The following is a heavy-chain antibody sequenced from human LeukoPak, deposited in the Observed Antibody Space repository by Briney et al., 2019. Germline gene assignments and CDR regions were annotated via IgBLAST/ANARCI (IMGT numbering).Heavy chain of an antibody. V-gene: IGHV3-74*01. J-gene: IGHJ5*02. CDR1: GFTFINYS. CDR3: ARDGVEFYNWFDP. Sequence: SGGSMRLSCTASGFTFINYSMNWVRQAPGKGLVWVSRINSDGSSTTYADFVKGRFTIPRDNAKNTLYLQMNSLRAEDTAVYYCARDGVEFYNWFDPWGQGTLVTVSS. CDR2: INSDGSST. D-gene: IGHD2-21*01.